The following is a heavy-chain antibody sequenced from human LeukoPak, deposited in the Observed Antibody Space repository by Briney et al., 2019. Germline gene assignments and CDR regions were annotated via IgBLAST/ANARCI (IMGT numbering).Heavy chain of an antibody. CDR1: GYSFTSYW. CDR2: VDPSDSYT. D-gene: IGHD2-2*01. V-gene: IGHV5-10-1*01. J-gene: IGHJ4*02. CDR3: ASGVPAPQLDY. Sequence: GESLKISCKGSGYSFTSYWISWVRQMPGKGLEWMGRVDPSDSYTNYSPSFQGHVTISADKSISTAYLQWSSLKASDTAMYYCASGVPAPQLDYWGQGTLVTVSS.